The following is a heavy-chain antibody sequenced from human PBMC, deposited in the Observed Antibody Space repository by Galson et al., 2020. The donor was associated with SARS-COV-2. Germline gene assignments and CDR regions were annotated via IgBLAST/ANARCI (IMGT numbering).Heavy chain of an antibody. V-gene: IGHV1-8*01. J-gene: IGHJ5*02. CDR3: ARVWERGFSYGNWFDP. D-gene: IGHD5-18*01. Sequence: ASVKVPCKASGYTFTNYDINRVRQATGQGPEWMGSTIPKSGNTGYVQKFQGRVTMTRDTSISTAYMELSSLRYEDTAVYYCARVWERGFSYGNWFDPWGQGTLVTVSS. CDR1: GYTFTNYD. CDR2: TIPKSGNT.